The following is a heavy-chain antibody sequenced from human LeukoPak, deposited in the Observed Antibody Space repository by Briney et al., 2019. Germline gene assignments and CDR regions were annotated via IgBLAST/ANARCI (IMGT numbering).Heavy chain of an antibody. V-gene: IGHV1-2*06. CDR1: GYSFSDYS. CDR3: ARGGAGSGYLYYFDF. CDR2: INPNSGGT. J-gene: IGHJ4*02. D-gene: IGHD3-10*01. Sequence: GASVKVSCKASGYSFSDYSMHWVRQAPGQGLEWMGRINPNSGGTSYAQNFQGRVSMTRDTPISTTYMELSGLTSDDTAVYYCARGGAGSGYLYYFDFWGQGTLVSVSS.